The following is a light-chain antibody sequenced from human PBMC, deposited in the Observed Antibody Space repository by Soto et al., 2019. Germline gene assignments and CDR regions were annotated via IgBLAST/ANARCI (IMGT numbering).Light chain of an antibody. V-gene: IGKV3-11*01. Sequence: EIVLTQSPATLSLSPGERATLSCRASQSVSSYLAWYQQKPGQAPRLLIHDVSNRATGIPARFSGSGSGTDFTLTISSLEPEDFAVYYCQQRSNWPLTFGGGTKVEIK. CDR1: QSVSSY. CDR3: QQRSNWPLT. CDR2: DVS. J-gene: IGKJ4*01.